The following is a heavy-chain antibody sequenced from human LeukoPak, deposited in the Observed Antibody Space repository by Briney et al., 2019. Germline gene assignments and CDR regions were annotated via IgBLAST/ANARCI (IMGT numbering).Heavy chain of an antibody. D-gene: IGHD3-22*01. CDR2: ISSSGSTI. Sequence: GGSLRLSCAASGFTFSSYEMNWVRQAPGKGLEWVSYISSSGSTIYYADSVKGRFTISRDNAKNSLYLQMNSLRAEDTAVYYCARGLLTRSSGYPYFDTWGQGTPVTVSS. CDR3: ARGLLTRSSGYPYFDT. CDR1: GFTFSSYE. J-gene: IGHJ4*02. V-gene: IGHV3-48*03.